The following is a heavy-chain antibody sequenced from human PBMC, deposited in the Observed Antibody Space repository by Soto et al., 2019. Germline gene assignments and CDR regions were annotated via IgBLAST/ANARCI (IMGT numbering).Heavy chain of an antibody. CDR3: ARGLEYYGMDV. Sequence: KTSETLSLTCAVSDYSISSGYYWGWIRQPPGKGLEWIGIIYHSGSTYYNPSLRSRVSISLDTSKNQFSLKLSSVTAADTAMYYCARGLEYYGMDVWGQGTTVTVSS. V-gene: IGHV4-38-2*01. CDR2: IYHSGST. J-gene: IGHJ6*02. CDR1: DYSISSGYY. D-gene: IGHD3-3*01.